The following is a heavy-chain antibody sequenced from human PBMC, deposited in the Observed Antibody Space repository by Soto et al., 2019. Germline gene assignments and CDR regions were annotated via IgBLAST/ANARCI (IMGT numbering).Heavy chain of an antibody. CDR1: GFTVSSNY. Sequence: PGGSLRLSCAASGFTVSSNYMSWVRQAPGKGLEWVSVIYSGGSTYYADSVKGRSTISRDNSKNTLYLQMNSLRAEDTAVYYCARRVDGYNYFDYWGQGTLVTVSS. CDR2: IYSGGST. V-gene: IGHV3-53*01. J-gene: IGHJ4*02. CDR3: ARRVDGYNYFDY. D-gene: IGHD5-12*01.